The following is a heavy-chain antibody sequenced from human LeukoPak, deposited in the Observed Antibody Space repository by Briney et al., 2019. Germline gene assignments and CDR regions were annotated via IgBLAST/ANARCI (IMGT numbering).Heavy chain of an antibody. CDR2: THHSGST. CDR3: AKSNGCGLVDI. D-gene: IGHD2-21*01. CDR1: GDSISSSNW. V-gene: IGHV4-4*02. Sequence: SETLSLTCAVSGDSISSSNWWNWVRQPPGKGLEWIGETHHSGSTHYNPSLKSGVTISVDKSKNQFSLKLNSVTAADTAVYYCAKSNGCGLVDIWGQGTMVTVSS. J-gene: IGHJ3*02.